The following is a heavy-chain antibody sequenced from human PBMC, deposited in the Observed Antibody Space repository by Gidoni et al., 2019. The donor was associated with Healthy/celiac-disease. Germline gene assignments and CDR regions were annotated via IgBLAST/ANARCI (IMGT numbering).Heavy chain of an antibody. CDR3: ARDEAAAGTAPNDY. Sequence: EVQLVESGGGLVKPGGSLRLSCAASGFTFSSYSMNWVRQAPGKGLEWVSYISSSSTYIYYADSVKGRFTISGDNAKNSLYLQMNGLRAEDTAVYYCARDEAAAGTAPNDYWGQGTLVTVSS. J-gene: IGHJ4*02. V-gene: IGHV3-21*01. D-gene: IGHD6-13*01. CDR2: ISSSSTYI. CDR1: GFTFSSYS.